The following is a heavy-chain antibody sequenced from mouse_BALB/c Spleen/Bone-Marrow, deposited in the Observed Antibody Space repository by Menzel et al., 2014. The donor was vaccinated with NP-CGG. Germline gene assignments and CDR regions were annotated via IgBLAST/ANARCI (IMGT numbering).Heavy chain of an antibody. CDR2: ILPGSGNT. Sequence: QVQLQQPGAELTKPGASVKISCKATGYTFSSYWIEWVKQRPGHGLEWIGEILPGSGNTNYNEKFKGKATFTADTSSNTAYMQLSSLTSEDSGVYYCARKDYYSRFGYWGQGTLVTVSA. D-gene: IGHD2-12*01. CDR1: GYTFSSYW. CDR3: ARKDYYSRFGY. J-gene: IGHJ3*01. V-gene: IGHV1-9*01.